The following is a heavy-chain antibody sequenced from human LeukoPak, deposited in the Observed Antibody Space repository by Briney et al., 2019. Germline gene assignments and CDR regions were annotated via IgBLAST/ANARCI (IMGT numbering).Heavy chain of an antibody. Sequence: ASVKFSCKAAGYTFTSYGISWGRQGPAQGREWRGWISAYNGNTNYAQKLQGRVTMTTDTSTSTAYLELRSLRSDDTAVYYCASHGDYDSSGYYFDYWGQGTLVTVSS. J-gene: IGHJ4*02. D-gene: IGHD3-22*01. CDR3: ASHGDYDSSGYYFDY. V-gene: IGHV1-18*01. CDR1: GYTFTSYG. CDR2: ISAYNGNT.